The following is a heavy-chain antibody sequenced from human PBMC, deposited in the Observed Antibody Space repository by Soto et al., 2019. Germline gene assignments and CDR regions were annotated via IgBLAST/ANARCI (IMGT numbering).Heavy chain of an antibody. CDR2: ISGGGDST. CDR3: SKWDGYGDQ. CDR1: GFTFSTNS. Sequence: EVQLLESGGGLVQPGGSLRLSCAASGFTFSTNSMTWVRQAPGKGLEWVCGISGGGDSTHYADSVKGRFTISRANSKNMVYPQMNSLTADDTAVYFCSKWDGYGDQWGQGTLVTVSS. V-gene: IGHV3-23*01. D-gene: IGHD5-12*01. J-gene: IGHJ5*02.